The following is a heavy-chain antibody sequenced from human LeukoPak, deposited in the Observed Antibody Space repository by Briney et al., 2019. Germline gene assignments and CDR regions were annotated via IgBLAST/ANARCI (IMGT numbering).Heavy chain of an antibody. CDR3: ARVIAAAGTPDYYYGMDV. CDR2: IIAIFGTA. V-gene: IGHV1-69*06. Sequence: ASVKVSCKASGGTFSSYAISWVRQAPGQGLEWMGGIIAIFGTANYAQKFQGRVTITADKSTSTAYMELSSLRSEDTAVYYCARVIAAAGTPDYYYGMDVWGKGTTVTVSS. CDR1: GGTFSSYA. D-gene: IGHD6-13*01. J-gene: IGHJ6*04.